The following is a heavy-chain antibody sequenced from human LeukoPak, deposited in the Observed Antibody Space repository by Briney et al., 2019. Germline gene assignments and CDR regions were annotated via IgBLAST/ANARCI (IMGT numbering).Heavy chain of an antibody. J-gene: IGHJ4*02. V-gene: IGHV1-2*02. Sequence: ASVKVSCKASGYTFTGYYMHWVRQAPGQGLEWMGWINPNSGGTNYAQKYQGRVTMTRDTSISTAYMELSRLRSDDTAVYYCARDLSYYGSGSYYWDYWGQGTLVTVSS. CDR2: INPNSGGT. CDR3: ARDLSYYGSGSYYWDY. CDR1: GYTFTGYY. D-gene: IGHD3-10*01.